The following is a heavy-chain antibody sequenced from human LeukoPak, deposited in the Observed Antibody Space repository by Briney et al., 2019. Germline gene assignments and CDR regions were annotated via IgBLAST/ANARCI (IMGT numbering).Heavy chain of an antibody. V-gene: IGHV3-23*01. Sequence: GGSLRLSCAASGFTFSNSAMSWVRQAPGKGLEWVSGISGSGGSTYYAESVKGRFSISRDNSNNTLYLHMTSLRAEDTALYYCAKGGSNWYASYFDPWGQGILVTVSS. CDR2: ISGSGGST. D-gene: IGHD6-13*01. CDR3: AKGGSNWYASYFDP. J-gene: IGHJ5*02. CDR1: GFTFSNSA.